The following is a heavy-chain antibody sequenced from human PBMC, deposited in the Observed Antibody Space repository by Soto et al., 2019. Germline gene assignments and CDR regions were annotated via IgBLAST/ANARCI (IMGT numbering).Heavy chain of an antibody. CDR2: IYYSGST. D-gene: IGHD1-26*01. J-gene: IGHJ4*02. CDR3: ARLGSGSYQFDY. CDR1: GGSISSSSYY. Sequence: PSETLSLTCTVSGGSISSSSYYWGWIRQPPGKGLEWIGSIYYSGSTYYNPSLKSRVTISVDTSKDQFSLKLSSVTAADTAVYYCARLGSGSYQFDYCGQGTLVTVSS. V-gene: IGHV4-39*01.